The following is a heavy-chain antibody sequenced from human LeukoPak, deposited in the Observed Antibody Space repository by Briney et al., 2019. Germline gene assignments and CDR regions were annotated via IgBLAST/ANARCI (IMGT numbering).Heavy chain of an antibody. CDR3: ARRFMRGDQWFDP. V-gene: IGHV4-59*08. J-gene: IGHJ5*02. Sequence: SETLSLTCTVSGGSISSYYWSWIRQPPGKGLEWIGYIYYSGSTNYNPSLKSRVTISVDTSKNQFSLKLSSVTAADTAVYYCARRFMRGDQWFDPWGQGTLVTVSS. CDR1: GGSISSYY. CDR2: IYYSGST. D-gene: IGHD2-21*01.